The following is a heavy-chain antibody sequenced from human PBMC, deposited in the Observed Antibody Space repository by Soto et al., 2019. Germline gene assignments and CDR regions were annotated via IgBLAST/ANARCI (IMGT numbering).Heavy chain of an antibody. J-gene: IGHJ6*02. CDR1: GFTFSSYA. D-gene: IGHD5-12*01. Sequence: PEGSLRLSCAASGFTFSSYAMHWVRQAPGKGLEWVAVISYDGSNKYYADSVKGRFTISRDNSKNTLYLQMNSLRAEDTAVYYCARDYYRFNSGYGFSMDVWGQGTTVTVSS. CDR2: ISYDGSNK. V-gene: IGHV3-30-3*01. CDR3: ARDYYRFNSGYGFSMDV.